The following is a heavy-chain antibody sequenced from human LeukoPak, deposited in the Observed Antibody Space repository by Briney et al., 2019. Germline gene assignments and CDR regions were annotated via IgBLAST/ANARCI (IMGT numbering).Heavy chain of an antibody. CDR3: AKIVVPFAEDAFDI. Sequence: GGSLRLSCAASGFTFNNYAMSWVRQAPGKGLEWVSGISGSGGGTYYADSVEGRFTISRDNSKNTLYLQMNSLRAEDTAIYYRAKIVVPFAEDAFDIWGQGTMVTVSS. D-gene: IGHD2-2*01. CDR1: GFTFNNYA. V-gene: IGHV3-23*01. CDR2: ISGSGGGT. J-gene: IGHJ3*02.